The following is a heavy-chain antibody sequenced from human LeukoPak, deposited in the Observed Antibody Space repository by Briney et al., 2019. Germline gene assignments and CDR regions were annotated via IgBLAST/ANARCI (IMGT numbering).Heavy chain of an antibody. Sequence: PSETLSLTCAVSGYSISSGYYWGWIRPPPGKGLEWIGIIYHSGSTYYNPSLKSRVTISVDTSKNQFSLKLSSVTAADTAVYYCASLSDPYYYDSSGYPDYWGQGTLVTVSS. CDR1: GYSISSGYY. D-gene: IGHD3-22*01. V-gene: IGHV4-38-2*01. CDR3: ASLSDPYYYDSSGYPDY. CDR2: IYHSGST. J-gene: IGHJ4*02.